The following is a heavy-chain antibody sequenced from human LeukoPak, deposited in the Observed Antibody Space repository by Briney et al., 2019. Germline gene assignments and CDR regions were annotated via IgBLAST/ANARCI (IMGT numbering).Heavy chain of an antibody. CDR2: IYHSGST. D-gene: IGHD3-9*01. CDR3: ARDLPYYDILTGYYQHNWFDP. V-gene: IGHV4-4*02. J-gene: IGHJ5*02. CDR1: GGSISSSNW. Sequence: SGTLSLTCAVSGGSISSSNWWSWVRQPPGKGLEWIGEIYHSGSTNYNPSLKSRVTISVDKSKNQFALKLSSVTAADTAVYYCARDLPYYDILTGYYQHNWFDPWGQGTLVTVSS.